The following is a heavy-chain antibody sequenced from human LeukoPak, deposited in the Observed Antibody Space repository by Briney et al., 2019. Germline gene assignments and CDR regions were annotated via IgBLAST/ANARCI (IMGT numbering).Heavy chain of an antibody. J-gene: IGHJ6*03. Sequence: GGSLRLSCAASGFTFSSYSTNWVRQAPGKGLEWVSYISSSSSTIYYADSVKGRFTISRDNAKNSLYLQMNSLRAEDTAVYYCARALDNWNYERVLHYYMDVWGKGTTVTVSS. CDR1: GFTFSSYS. CDR3: ARALDNWNYERVLHYYMDV. CDR2: ISSSSSTI. V-gene: IGHV3-48*01. D-gene: IGHD1-7*01.